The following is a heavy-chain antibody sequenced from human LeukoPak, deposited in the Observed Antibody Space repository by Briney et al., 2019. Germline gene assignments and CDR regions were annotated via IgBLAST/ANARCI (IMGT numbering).Heavy chain of an antibody. V-gene: IGHV3-30-3*01. CDR2: ISYGGSNK. D-gene: IGHD3/OR15-3a*01. CDR1: GFTFSSYA. J-gene: IGHJ6*02. Sequence: GRSLRLSCAASGFTFSSYAMHWVRQAPGKGLEWVAVISYGGSNKYYADSVKGRFTISRDNSKNTLYLQMNSLRAEDTAVYYCARRLWTGSKLYYYGMDVWGQGTTVTVSS. CDR3: ARRLWTGSKLYYYGMDV.